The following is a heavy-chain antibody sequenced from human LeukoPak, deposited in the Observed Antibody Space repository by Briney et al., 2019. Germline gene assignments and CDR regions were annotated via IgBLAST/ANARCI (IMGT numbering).Heavy chain of an antibody. D-gene: IGHD4-23*01. CDR3: AISVVTTFDF. Sequence: TGACLRLSCAASGLSFISYAISSVRRAAGKWLDWVSGISGSGGSTYYAASVQGRFTISRNNSKDPLYLQMNSLRAEDTAVYYCAISVVTTFDFWGQGTLVTVSS. V-gene: IGHV3-23*01. CDR1: GLSFISYA. CDR2: ISGSGGST. J-gene: IGHJ4*02.